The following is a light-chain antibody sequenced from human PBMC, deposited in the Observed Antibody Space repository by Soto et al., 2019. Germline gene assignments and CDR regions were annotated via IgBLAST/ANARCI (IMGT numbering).Light chain of an antibody. V-gene: IGKV1-27*01. CDR3: QKYNTAPWT. CDR2: AAS. Sequence: DPQMTQSPSSLSASVGDRVTITCRASQGISNYLAWYQQKPGKVPKLLIYAASTSQSGVPSRFSGSGSGTDFTLTISSLQPEDVATYYCQKYNTAPWTFGQGTRVEIK. CDR1: QGISNY. J-gene: IGKJ1*01.